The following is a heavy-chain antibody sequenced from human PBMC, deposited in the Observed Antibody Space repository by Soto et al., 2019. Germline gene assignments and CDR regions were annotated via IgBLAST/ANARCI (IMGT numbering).Heavy chain of an antibody. CDR3: ARFDYGPLYGMDV. D-gene: IGHD4-17*01. J-gene: IGHJ6*02. V-gene: IGHV1-46*01. CDR2: INLSGGST. Sequence: ASVKVSCKASGYTFTSYYMHWVRQAPGQGLEWMGIINLSGGSTSYAQKFQGRVTMTRDTSTSTVYMELSSLRSEDTAVYYCARFDYGPLYGMDVWGQGTTVTVSS. CDR1: GYTFTSYY.